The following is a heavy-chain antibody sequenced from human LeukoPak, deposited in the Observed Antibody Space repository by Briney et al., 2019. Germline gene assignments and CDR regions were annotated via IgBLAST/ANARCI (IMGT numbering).Heavy chain of an antibody. CDR2: ISSSSSYI. Sequence: GGSLRLSCAPSGFTISTCRLYWVRQAPGKGLEWVSSISSSSSYIYYADSVKGRFTISRDNAKNSLYLQMNSLRAKCTSEYYCARVGYGDYVPDYWGQGTLVTVSS. V-gene: IGHV3-21*04. J-gene: IGHJ4*02. CDR3: ARVGYGDYVPDY. D-gene: IGHD4-17*01. CDR1: GFTISTCR.